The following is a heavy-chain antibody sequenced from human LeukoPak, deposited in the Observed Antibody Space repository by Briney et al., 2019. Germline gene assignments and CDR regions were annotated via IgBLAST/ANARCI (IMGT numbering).Heavy chain of an antibody. CDR2: INPNSGGT. CDR1: GYTFTGYY. D-gene: IGHD2-8*01. V-gene: IGHV1-2*02. CDR3: VIGGPSGIVPMVYAGNEFDY. Sequence: ASVKVSCKASGYTFTGYYMHWVRQAPGQGLEWMGWINPNSGGTNYAQKFQGRVTMTRDTSISTAYMELSRLRSDDTAVYYCVIGGPSGIVPMVYAGNEFDYWGQGTLVTVSS. J-gene: IGHJ4*02.